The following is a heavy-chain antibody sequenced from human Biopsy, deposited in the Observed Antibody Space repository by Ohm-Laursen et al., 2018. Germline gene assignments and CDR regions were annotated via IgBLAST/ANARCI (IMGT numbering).Heavy chain of an antibody. CDR3: ARAPYVSGSFGWFDP. Sequence: TLSLTCTVSGDSISSGVYYWNWFRQHPEKGLGWIGYISSGGYRKYTPSLQSLITISMDTSRNQFSLRLNSVTSADTAVYYGARAPYVSGSFGWFDPWGQGIVVTVSS. D-gene: IGHD3-10*01. V-gene: IGHV4-31*01. CDR2: ISSGGYR. CDR1: GDSISSGVYY. J-gene: IGHJ5*02.